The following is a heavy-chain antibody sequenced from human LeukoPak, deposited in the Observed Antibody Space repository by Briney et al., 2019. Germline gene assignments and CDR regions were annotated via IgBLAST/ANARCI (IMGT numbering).Heavy chain of an antibody. CDR3: VVDFQYNCP. V-gene: IGHV3-9*01. CDR2: ISTDGRSI. D-gene: IGHD5-24*01. Sequence: GGSLRLSCAASGFTFDDYAMHWVRQAPGKGLEWVSGISTDGRSIVYADSVKGRFTISRDNANNMLYLQLNSLRPEDTAVYYCVVDFQYNCPWGQGTLVTVSS. CDR1: GFTFDDYA. J-gene: IGHJ5*02.